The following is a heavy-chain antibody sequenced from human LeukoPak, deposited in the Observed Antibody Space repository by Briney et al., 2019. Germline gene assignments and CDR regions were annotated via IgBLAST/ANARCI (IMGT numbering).Heavy chain of an antibody. CDR2: ISGSGGST. CDR3: AKDPRAYCGGDCSFDY. CDR1: GFTFTGYA. J-gene: IGHJ4*02. V-gene: IGHV3-23*01. Sequence: GGSLKLSCQASGFTFTGYAMSWVRQAPGKGLEWVQGISGSGGSTYYADSVKGRFTISRDNSKNTLYLQMNSLRAEDTAVYYCAKDPRAYCGGDCSFDYWGQGTLVTVSS. D-gene: IGHD2-21*02.